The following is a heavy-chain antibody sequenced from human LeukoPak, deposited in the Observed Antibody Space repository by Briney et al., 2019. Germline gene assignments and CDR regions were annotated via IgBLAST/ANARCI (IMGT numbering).Heavy chain of an antibody. V-gene: IGHV3-7*03. CDR2: IKPDGSEK. Sequence: GGSLRLSCAASGFSLNYYWMTWVRQAPGKGLEWVANIKPDGSEKYYVDSVKGRFIVSRDNAKNSLYLQMNSLRAEDTAFYHCVRDRSYGAFDYWGQGTLVTVSS. D-gene: IGHD5-18*01. CDR3: VRDRSYGAFDY. CDR1: GFSLNYYW. J-gene: IGHJ4*02.